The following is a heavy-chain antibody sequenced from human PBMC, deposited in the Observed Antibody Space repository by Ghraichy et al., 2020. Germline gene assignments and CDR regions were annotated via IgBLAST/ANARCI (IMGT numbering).Heavy chain of an antibody. Sequence: SETLSLTCAVYGGSFSGYYWSWIRQPPGKGLEWIGEINHSGSTNYNPSLKSRVTISVDTSKNQFSLKLSSVTAADTAVYYCARGPLHVYYYYDSSGYYLDYWGQGTLVTVSS. J-gene: IGHJ4*02. D-gene: IGHD3-22*01. V-gene: IGHV4-34*01. CDR3: ARGPLHVYYYYDSSGYYLDY. CDR2: INHSGST. CDR1: GGSFSGYY.